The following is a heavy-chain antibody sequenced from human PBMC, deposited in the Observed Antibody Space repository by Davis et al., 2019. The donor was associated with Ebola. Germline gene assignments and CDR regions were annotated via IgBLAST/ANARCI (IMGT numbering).Heavy chain of an antibody. V-gene: IGHV3-23*01. J-gene: IGHJ3*01. D-gene: IGHD6-13*01. CDR3: AKDGAWGTSSWYSAFDA. CDR2: ISGSDGRT. CDR1: RFTFSSYA. Sequence: PGGSLTLSCAASRFTFSSYAMSWVRQAPGKGLEWVSGISGSDGRTDYTDSVKGRFTISRDNSKNTLFLQMTGLRAEDTAVYYCAKDGAWGTSSWYSAFDAWGQGTKVTVSS.